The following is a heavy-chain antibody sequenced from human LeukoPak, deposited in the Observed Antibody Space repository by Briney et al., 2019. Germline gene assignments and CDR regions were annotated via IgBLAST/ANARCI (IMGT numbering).Heavy chain of an antibody. CDR2: ISSLSNYI. V-gene: IGHV3-21*01. CDR3: ARDGGYSGIYLCDY. J-gene: IGHJ4*02. D-gene: IGHD1-26*01. CDR1: GFIFSDYS. Sequence: GGSLRLSCAASGFIFSDYSMNWVRQVPGKGLEWVLSISSLSNYIHYADSVKGRFTISRDNAKNSLYLQMDSLRAEDTAVYYCARDGGYSGIYLCDYWGQGTLVTVSS.